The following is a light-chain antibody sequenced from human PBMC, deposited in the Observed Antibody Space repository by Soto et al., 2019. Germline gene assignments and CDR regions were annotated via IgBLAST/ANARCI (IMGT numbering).Light chain of an antibody. CDR2: HAS. CDR1: QSVSSSY. CDR3: QQYGSSPIT. V-gene: IGKV3-20*01. Sequence: EILLTQSPGTLSLSPGERATLSCRASQSVSSSYLAWYQQKPGQAPRLLIYHASSRATGSPDRFSGSGSGTDFTLTISRLEPEDFAVYYCQQYGSSPITFGQGTKVDIK. J-gene: IGKJ1*01.